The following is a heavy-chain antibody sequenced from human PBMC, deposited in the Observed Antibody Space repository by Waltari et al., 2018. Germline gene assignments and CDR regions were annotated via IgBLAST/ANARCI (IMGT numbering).Heavy chain of an antibody. CDR3: AKGLGTVTDL. J-gene: IGHJ5*02. Sequence: QVSLVESGGGVVRPGESLRLACTASGFSFCNFGIHWIRQAPGKGLELVSYVRYYGNNQAYADSVKGRFTISRANAKNTLYLQMNSLTLEDQALYFCAKGLGTVTDLGGQGTVVTVSS. V-gene: IGHV3-30*02. D-gene: IGHD1-1*01. CDR2: VRYYGNNQ. CDR1: GFSFCNFG.